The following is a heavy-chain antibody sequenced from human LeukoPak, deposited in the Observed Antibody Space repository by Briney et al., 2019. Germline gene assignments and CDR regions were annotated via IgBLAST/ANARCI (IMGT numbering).Heavy chain of an antibody. CDR2: ITGKGYGGTT. Sequence: GGSLRLSCTGSGFTFGDYALSWFRQAPGKGLEWVGFITGKGYGGTTEYAASVKGRFTISRDDSKSIAYLQMNSLKTEDTAVYYCSRGGPPEHTQTLNTYGRYYFDYWGQGTLVTVSS. CDR1: GFTFGDYA. D-gene: IGHD2-8*01. CDR3: SRGGPPEHTQTLNTYGRYYFDY. V-gene: IGHV3-49*03. J-gene: IGHJ4*02.